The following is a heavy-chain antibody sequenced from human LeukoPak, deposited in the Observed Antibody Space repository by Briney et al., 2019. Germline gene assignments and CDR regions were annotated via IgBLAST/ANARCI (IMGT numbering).Heavy chain of an antibody. CDR3: ARQDGYNGYFDY. CDR1: GGTFSSYA. D-gene: IGHD5-24*01. V-gene: IGHV1-69*05. J-gene: IGHJ4*02. CDR2: IIPIFGTA. Sequence: SVKVSCKASGGTFSSYAISWVRQAPGQGLEWMGGIIPIFGTANYAQKFQGRVTITTDESTSTAYMELSSLRSEDTAVYYCARQDGYNGYFDYWSQGTLVTVSS.